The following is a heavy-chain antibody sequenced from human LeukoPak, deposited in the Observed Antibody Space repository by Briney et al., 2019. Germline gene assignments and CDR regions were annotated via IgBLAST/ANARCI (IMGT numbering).Heavy chain of an antibody. V-gene: IGHV1-2*06. CDR3: ARDSGLVAPVYDAFDI. Sequence: ASVKVSCKASGYTFTGYYMHWVRQAPGQGLEWMGRINPNSGGTNYAQKFQGRVTMTRDTSISTAYMELSRLRSDDTAVYYCARDSGLVAPVYDAFDIWGQGTMVTVSS. CDR2: INPNSGGT. D-gene: IGHD5-12*01. J-gene: IGHJ3*02. CDR1: GYTFTGYY.